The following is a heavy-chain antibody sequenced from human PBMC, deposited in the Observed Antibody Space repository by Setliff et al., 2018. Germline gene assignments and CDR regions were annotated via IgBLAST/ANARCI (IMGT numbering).Heavy chain of an antibody. Sequence: GGSLRLSCATSGFTFSTYWMSWVRQAPGKGLEWVANINQYGSEKYYVDSVKGRFTISRDNAKKSLDLQMNSLRVDDTAVYYCARPGRSNYWDSFDYWGQGILVTVSS. D-gene: IGHD3-10*01. J-gene: IGHJ4*02. V-gene: IGHV3-7*01. CDR2: INQYGSEK. CDR3: ARPGRSNYWDSFDY. CDR1: GFTFSTYW.